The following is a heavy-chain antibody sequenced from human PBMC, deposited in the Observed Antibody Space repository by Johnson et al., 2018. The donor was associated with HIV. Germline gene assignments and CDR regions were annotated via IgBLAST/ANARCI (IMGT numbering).Heavy chain of an antibody. Sequence: EKLVESGGGLVQPGGSLRLSCAASGFTFSDHYMDWVRQAPGKGLEWVGRTRNKANSYTTEYAASVKGRFTISRDDSKNSLYLQMNSLKTEDTAVYYCARGDCSSTSGPRNAFDIWGQGTMVTVSS. V-gene: IGHV3-72*01. CDR2: TRNKANSYTT. D-gene: IGHD2-2*01. CDR3: ARGDCSSTSGPRNAFDI. CDR1: GFTFSDHY. J-gene: IGHJ3*02.